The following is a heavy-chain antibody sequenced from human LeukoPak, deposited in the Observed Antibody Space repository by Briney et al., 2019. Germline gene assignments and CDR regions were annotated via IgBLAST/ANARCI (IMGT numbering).Heavy chain of an antibody. J-gene: IGHJ4*02. D-gene: IGHD3-22*01. V-gene: IGHV4-39*01. CDR3: ARGDDSGYYDYFDY. Sequence: SETLSLTCTVSGGSIRSSYYCWGWIRQPPGKGLEWIGSIYDSGSTYYNPSLKSRVTISVDTSKNQFSLKLNSVTAADTAMYYCARGDDSGYYDYFDYWGQGALVTVSS. CDR2: IYDSGST. CDR1: GGSIRSSYYC.